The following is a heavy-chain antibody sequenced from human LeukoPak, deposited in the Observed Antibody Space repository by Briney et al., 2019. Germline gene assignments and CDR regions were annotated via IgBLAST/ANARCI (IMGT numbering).Heavy chain of an antibody. J-gene: IGHJ4*02. CDR2: IYYSGST. CDR1: GGSISSYY. Sequence: SETLSLPCAVSGGSISSYYWSWIRQPPGKGLEWIGYIYYSGSTNYNPSLKSRVTISVDTSKNQFSLRLNSVTAADTAVYFCVKSGGYGLIDYWGQGTLVTVSS. CDR3: VKSGGYGLIDY. D-gene: IGHD1-26*01. V-gene: IGHV4-59*08.